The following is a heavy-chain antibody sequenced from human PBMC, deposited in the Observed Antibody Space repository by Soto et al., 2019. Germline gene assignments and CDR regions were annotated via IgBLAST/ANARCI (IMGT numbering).Heavy chain of an antibody. Sequence: QVQLQQWGAGLLKPSETLSLTCAVYGGSLSGYFWSWIRQSPGKGLEWIGEINHSGSTNYNPSLKSRVTVSVDTSKKQFSLRLSSVTAADPAVYYCARGGYFDLWGRGTLVTVSS. J-gene: IGHJ2*01. CDR1: GGSLSGYF. V-gene: IGHV4-34*02. CDR3: ARGGYFDL. CDR2: INHSGST.